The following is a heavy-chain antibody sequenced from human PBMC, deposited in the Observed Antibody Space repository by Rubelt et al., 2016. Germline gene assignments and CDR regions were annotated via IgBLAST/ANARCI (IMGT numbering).Heavy chain of an antibody. CDR1: GYTFTSYY. J-gene: IGHJ4*02. CDR3: ARVGFYYDSGSYVD. D-gene: IGHD3-10*01. Sequence: QVQLVQSGAEVKKPGASVKVSCKASGYTFTSYYMHWVRQAPGQGLEWMGIINPRGGSTTYAQEFQCRVPMTRDTSTSTVYMDLSSLRCEGTAVYYCARVGFYYDSGSYVDWGQGTLVTVSS. V-gene: IGHV1-46*01. CDR2: INPRGGST.